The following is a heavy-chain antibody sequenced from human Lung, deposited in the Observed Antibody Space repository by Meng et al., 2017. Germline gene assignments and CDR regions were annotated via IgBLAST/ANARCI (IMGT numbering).Heavy chain of an antibody. CDR1: GGSFRDYY. D-gene: IGHD4-11*01. CDR2: INHSGST. J-gene: IGHJ4*02. Sequence: QIKEVGAGLLKPSETLSFTCVGSGGSFRDYYWSWFRQPPGKGLEWIGEINHSGSTNYNPSLESRATISVDTSQNNLSLKLSSVTAADSAVYYCARGPTTMAHDFDYWGQGTLVTVSS. CDR3: ARGPTTMAHDFDY. V-gene: IGHV4-34*01.